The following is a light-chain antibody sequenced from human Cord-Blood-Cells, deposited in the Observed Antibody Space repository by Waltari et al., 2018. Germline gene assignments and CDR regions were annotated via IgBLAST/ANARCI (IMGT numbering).Light chain of an antibody. CDR3: QQYNNWPPFLYT. Sequence: EIVMTQSPATLSVSPGERATLSCRASQSVSSNLAWYQQKPGQAPRLLIYGASTRANGIPARFSGSGSGTEFTLTISSLQSEDFAVYYCQQYNNWPPFLYTFGQGTKLEIK. V-gene: IGKV3-15*01. J-gene: IGKJ2*01. CDR1: QSVSSN. CDR2: GAS.